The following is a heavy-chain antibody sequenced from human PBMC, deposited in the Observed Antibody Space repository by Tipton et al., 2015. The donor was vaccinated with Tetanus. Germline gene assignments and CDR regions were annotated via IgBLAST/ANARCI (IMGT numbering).Heavy chain of an antibody. D-gene: IGHD3-10*01. CDR1: GFSVSKHW. Sequence: SLRLSCAASGFSVSKHWMSWVRRTPGKGLEWLSVIYSGSSTTYYADSVKGRFTISRDNSKNTLYLQMNSLRAEDTAVYYCAKLFGSGTYYNYFDYWGQGTLVTVSS. J-gene: IGHJ4*02. V-gene: IGHV3-23*03. CDR2: IYSGSSTT. CDR3: AKLFGSGTYYNYFDY.